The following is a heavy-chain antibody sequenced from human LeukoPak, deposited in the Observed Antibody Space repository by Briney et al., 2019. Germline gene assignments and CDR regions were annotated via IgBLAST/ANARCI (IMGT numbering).Heavy chain of an antibody. CDR1: GGSFSVYY. Sequence: SETLSLTCAVYGGSFSVYYWSWIRQPPGKGLEWIGEINHSGSTNYNPSLKSRVTISVDTSKNQFSLKLSSVTAADTAVYYCARASTLPYCGGDCSSKYFQHWGQGTLVTVSS. J-gene: IGHJ1*01. CDR2: INHSGST. D-gene: IGHD2-21*02. CDR3: ARASTLPYCGGDCSSKYFQH. V-gene: IGHV4-34*01.